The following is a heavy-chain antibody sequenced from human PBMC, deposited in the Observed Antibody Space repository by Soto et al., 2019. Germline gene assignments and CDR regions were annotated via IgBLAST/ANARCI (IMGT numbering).Heavy chain of an antibody. Sequence: DVQLLESGGGLVQPGGSLKLSCVASGFSFDKYAMIWVRQAPGKGQEWVPGITGSGRSIQYTASVKGRFTISRDNSKNTVYLQMDYLRAEDTAMYYCAKDDVSGDGLWLVSDWGQGTPVTVS. D-gene: IGHD2-21*02. J-gene: IGHJ4*02. CDR3: AKDDVSGDGLWLVSD. V-gene: IGHV3-23*01. CDR1: GFSFDKYA. CDR2: ITGSGRSI.